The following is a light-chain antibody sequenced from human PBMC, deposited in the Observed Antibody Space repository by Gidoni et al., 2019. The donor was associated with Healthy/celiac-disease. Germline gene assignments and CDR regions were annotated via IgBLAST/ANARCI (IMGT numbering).Light chain of an antibody. CDR3: NSYTSTSTHVI. CDR1: SSDVGGYNY. V-gene: IGLV2-14*03. CDR2: DVS. J-gene: IGLJ2*01. Sequence: QSALTQPASVSGSPGQSITISCTGASSDVGGYNYVSWYQQNPGKAPKLMIYDVSNRPSGVSNRFSGAKSGNTASLTISGLQTEDEADYYCNSYTSTSTHVIFGGGTKLTVL.